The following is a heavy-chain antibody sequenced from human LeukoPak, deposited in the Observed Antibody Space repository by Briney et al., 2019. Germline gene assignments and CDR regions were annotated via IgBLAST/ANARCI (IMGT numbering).Heavy chain of an antibody. CDR3: ARGVRGKTRFAYYYYMDV. V-gene: IGHV4-59*12. D-gene: IGHD3-10*01. CDR2: IYYSGST. CDR1: GGSISSYY. Sequence: SETLSLTCTVSGGSISSYYWSWIRQPPGKGLEWIGHIYYSGSTNYNPSLKSRVTISVDTSKNQFSLKLSSVTAADTAVYYCARGVRGKTRFAYYYYMDVWGKGTTVTVSS. J-gene: IGHJ6*03.